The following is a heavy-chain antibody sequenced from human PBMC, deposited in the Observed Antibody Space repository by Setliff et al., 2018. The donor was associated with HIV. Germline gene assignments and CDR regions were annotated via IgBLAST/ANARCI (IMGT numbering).Heavy chain of an antibody. Sequence: ASVKVSCKASDYPFSNFGISWVRQAPGQGLEWMAWINVYNGDTNFAQKFQGRVTMTKDTSTGTAYMELGSLRSDDTAVYYCATDRTQTGISLVRGRLTDPARYPLDYWGQGTLVTVSS. D-gene: IGHD3-10*01. CDR2: INVYNGDT. J-gene: IGHJ4*02. V-gene: IGHV1-18*01. CDR1: DYPFSNFG. CDR3: ATDRTQTGISLVRGRLTDPARYPLDY.